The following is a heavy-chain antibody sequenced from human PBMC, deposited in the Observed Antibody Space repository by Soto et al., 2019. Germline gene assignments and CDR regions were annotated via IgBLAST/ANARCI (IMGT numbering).Heavy chain of an antibody. V-gene: IGHV4-30-4*01. CDR1: GGSISSGDYY. CDR3: ARGAMTYYFDN. J-gene: IGHJ4*02. CDR2: IYFSGST. Sequence: SETLSLTCTVSGGSISSGDYYWSWIRQPPGKGLEWIGYIYFSGSTYYNPSLRSRVTISLDTSKNQFSLKLSSVTVADTAVYYCARGAMTYYFDNWGQGTLVTVSS.